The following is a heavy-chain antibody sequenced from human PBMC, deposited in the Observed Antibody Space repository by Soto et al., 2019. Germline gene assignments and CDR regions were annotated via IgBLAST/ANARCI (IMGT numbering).Heavy chain of an antibody. Sequence: HPGGSLRLSCAAFGLTVSGKKYVAWVRQAPGKGLEWISALYDVDGTYYADSVKGRFTTSTDSSKTTVYLQMNGLRPDDTAVYYCASWHEREHAYDVWGRGTTVTVSS. CDR2: LYDVDGT. D-gene: IGHD1-1*01. V-gene: IGHV3-53*01. CDR1: GLTVSGKKY. J-gene: IGHJ3*01. CDR3: ASWHEREHAYDV.